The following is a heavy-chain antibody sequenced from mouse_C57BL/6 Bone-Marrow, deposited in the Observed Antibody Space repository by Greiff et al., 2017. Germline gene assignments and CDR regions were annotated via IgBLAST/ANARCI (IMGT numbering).Heavy chain of an antibody. V-gene: IGHV1-52*01. Sequence: QVQLQQPGAELVRPGSSVKLSCKASGYTFTSYWMHWVKQRPIQGLEWIGNIDPSDSETHYNQKFKDKATLTVDKSSSTAYMQLSSLTSEDSAVYDCARIDYDRAWFAYWGQGTLVTVSA. CDR2: IDPSDSET. CDR1: GYTFTSYW. D-gene: IGHD2-4*01. J-gene: IGHJ3*01. CDR3: ARIDYDRAWFAY.